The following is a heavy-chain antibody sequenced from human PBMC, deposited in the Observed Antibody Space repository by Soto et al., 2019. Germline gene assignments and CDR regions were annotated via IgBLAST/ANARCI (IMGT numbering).Heavy chain of an antibody. D-gene: IGHD6-19*01. J-gene: IGHJ4*02. Sequence: SVKVSCKASGGTFSSYAISWVRQAPGQGLEWMGGIIPIFGTANYAQKFQGRVTITADESTSTAYMELSSLRSEDTAVYYCAREILGYSSGWYRSFDYWGQGTLVTVSS. V-gene: IGHV1-69*13. CDR2: IIPIFGTA. CDR3: AREILGYSSGWYRSFDY. CDR1: GGTFSSYA.